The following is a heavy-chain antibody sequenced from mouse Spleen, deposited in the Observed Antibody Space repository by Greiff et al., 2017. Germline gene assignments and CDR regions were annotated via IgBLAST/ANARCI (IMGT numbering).Heavy chain of an antibody. V-gene: IGHV1-50*01. CDR1: GYTFTSYW. CDR3: ARVRLGAMDY. D-gene: IGHD1-2*01. J-gene: IGHJ4*01. CDR2: IDPSDSYT. Sequence: QVQLQQPGAELVKPGASVKLSCKASGYTFTSYWMQWVKQRPGQGLEWIGEIDPSDSYTNYNQKFKGKATLTVDTSSSTAYMQLSSLTSEDSAVYYCARVRLGAMDYWGQGTSVTVSS.